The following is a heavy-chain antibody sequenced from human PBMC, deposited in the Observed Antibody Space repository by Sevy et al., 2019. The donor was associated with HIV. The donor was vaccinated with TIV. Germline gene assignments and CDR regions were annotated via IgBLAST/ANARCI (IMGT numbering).Heavy chain of an antibody. D-gene: IGHD5-18*01. CDR3: ARDRAYSALDY. V-gene: IGHV3-7*01. J-gene: IGHJ4*02. CDR2: INEDGSRL. Sequence: GESLKISCAASGFTFSDSWMTWVRQAPGKGLERIAFINEDGSRLGYVDSVRGRFTISRENTKNSLYLQMNSLRAEDTAVYFCARDRAYSALDYWGQGTLVTVSS. CDR1: GFTFSDSW.